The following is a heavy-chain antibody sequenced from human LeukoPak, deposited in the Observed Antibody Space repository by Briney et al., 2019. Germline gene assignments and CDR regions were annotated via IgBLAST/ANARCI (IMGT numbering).Heavy chain of an antibody. J-gene: IGHJ4*02. D-gene: IGHD4-17*01. V-gene: IGHV3-23*01. Sequence: GGSLRLSCAASGFTFSSYAMSWVRQAPGKGLEWVSAISGSGDYTYYADSVKGRFTISRDNSKNTLYVRMNSLRAEDTAVYYCAKDSYTSVTTPFDYWGQGTLVTVSA. CDR1: GFTFSSYA. CDR3: AKDSYTSVTTPFDY. CDR2: ISGSGDYT.